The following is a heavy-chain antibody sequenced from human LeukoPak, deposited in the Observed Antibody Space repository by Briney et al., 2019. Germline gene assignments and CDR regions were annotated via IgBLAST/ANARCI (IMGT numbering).Heavy chain of an antibody. V-gene: IGHV3-74*01. J-gene: IGHJ6*02. CDR2: INSDGSST. CDR1: GFTFSSYW. CDR3: AKAVLDYYGSGSYGMDV. Sequence: GGSLRLSCAASGFTFSSYWMHWVRQAPGKGLVWVSRINSDGSSTSYADSVKGRFTISRDNAKNTLYLQMNSLRAEDTAVYYCAKAVLDYYGSGSYGMDVWGQGTTVTVSS. D-gene: IGHD3-10*01.